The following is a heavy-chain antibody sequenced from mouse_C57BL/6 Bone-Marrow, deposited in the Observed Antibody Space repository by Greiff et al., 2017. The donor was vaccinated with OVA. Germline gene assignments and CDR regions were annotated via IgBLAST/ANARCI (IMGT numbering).Heavy chain of an antibody. CDR3: ARYYGSSYAMDY. J-gene: IGHJ4*01. V-gene: IGHV1-50*01. Sequence: QVQLQQPGAELVKPGASVKLSCKASGYTFTSYWMPWVKQRPGQGLEWIGEIDPSDSYTNYNQKFKGKATLTVDTSSSTAYMQLSSLTSEDSAVYYCARYYGSSYAMDYWGQGTSVTVSS. CDR1: GYTFTSYW. D-gene: IGHD1-1*01. CDR2: IDPSDSYT.